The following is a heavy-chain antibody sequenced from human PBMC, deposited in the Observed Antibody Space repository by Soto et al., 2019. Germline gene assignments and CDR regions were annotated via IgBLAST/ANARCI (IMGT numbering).Heavy chain of an antibody. J-gene: IGHJ6*02. CDR1: GYTFTGYC. CDR2: INPNSGGT. CDR3: ARDRFSSSSRVYYYYYGMDV. Sequence: GASVKVSCKASGYTFTGYCMDWVRQAPGQGLEWMGWINPNSGGTNYAQKFQGWVTMTRDTSISTAYMELSRLRSDDTAVYYCARDRFSSSSRVYYYYYGMDVWGQGTTVTVSS. D-gene: IGHD6-6*01. V-gene: IGHV1-2*04.